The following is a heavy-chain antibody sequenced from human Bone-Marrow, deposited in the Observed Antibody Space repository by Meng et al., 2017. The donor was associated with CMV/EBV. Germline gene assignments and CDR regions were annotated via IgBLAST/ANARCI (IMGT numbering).Heavy chain of an antibody. V-gene: IGHV3-21*01. CDR2: ISSSSSYI. J-gene: IGHJ5*02. D-gene: IGHD3-3*01. Sequence: GGSLRLSCAASGFTFSSYSMNWVRQAPGKGLEWVSSISSSSSYIYYADSVEGRFTISRDNAKNSLYLQMNSLRAEDTAVYYCARDGVTIFGVVIGVNWFDPWGQGTLVTVSS. CDR1: GFTFSSYS. CDR3: ARDGVTIFGVVIGVNWFDP.